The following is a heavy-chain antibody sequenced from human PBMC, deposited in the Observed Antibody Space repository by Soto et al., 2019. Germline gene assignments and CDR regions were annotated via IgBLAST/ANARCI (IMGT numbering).Heavy chain of an antibody. J-gene: IGHJ6*02. D-gene: IGHD2-15*01. Sequence: QVQLVESGGGLVQPGRSLRLSCAASGFTFRNYAMHWVRQAPGKGLEGVAVISYDGGNKFYRDYVKGRFTISRDNSKNTLYLQINSLRYEDTAVYYCARGDREDIAVVIGVRPGEYGVDVWGQGTTVTVSS. CDR2: ISYDGGNK. CDR3: ARGDREDIAVVIGVRPGEYGVDV. V-gene: IGHV3-30-3*01. CDR1: GFTFRNYA.